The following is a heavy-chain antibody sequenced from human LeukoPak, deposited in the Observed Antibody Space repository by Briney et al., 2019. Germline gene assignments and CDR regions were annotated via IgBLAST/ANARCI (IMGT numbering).Heavy chain of an antibody. V-gene: IGHV4-61*02. Sequence: PSETLSLTCTVSGGSFSSGLYYWTWIRQPAGKGLEWIGRIYISGSTNYNPSLKSRVTISRDTSKNEFSLKLSSVTAADTAVYYCARDSRFGLPAAIGSYFDYWGQGTLVTVSS. J-gene: IGHJ4*02. CDR3: ARDSRFGLPAAIGSYFDY. D-gene: IGHD2-2*01. CDR2: IYISGST. CDR1: GGSFSSGLYY.